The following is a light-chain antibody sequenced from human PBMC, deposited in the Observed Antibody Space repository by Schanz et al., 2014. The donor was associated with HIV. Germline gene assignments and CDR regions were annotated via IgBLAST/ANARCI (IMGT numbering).Light chain of an antibody. CDR2: DVS. CDR3: SSYAGSGNLGV. Sequence: QSVLTQPASVSGSPGQSITISCTGTSSDVGGFYYVSWYQQHPGKAPKLMIYDVSKRPSGVPDRFSGSKSGNTASLTVSGLQAEDEADYYCSSYAGSGNLGVFGGGTKVTVL. CDR1: SSDVGGFYY. V-gene: IGLV2-8*01. J-gene: IGLJ2*01.